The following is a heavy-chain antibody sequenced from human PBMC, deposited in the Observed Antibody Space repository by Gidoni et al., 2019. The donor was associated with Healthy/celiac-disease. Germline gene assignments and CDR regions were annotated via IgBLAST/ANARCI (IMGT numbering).Heavy chain of an antibody. CDR1: VGSFSGYY. Sequence: VQLPQWGAGLLKPSATLSLTCAVFVGSFSGYYWSWILQPPGKGLEWIGEINHSGSTNYNPSLKSRVTISVDTSKNQFSLKLSSVTAADTAVYYCARGRGYSYGHYYYYYMDVWGKGTTVTVSS. J-gene: IGHJ6*03. V-gene: IGHV4-34*01. D-gene: IGHD5-18*01. CDR2: INHSGST. CDR3: ARGRGYSYGHYYYYYMDV.